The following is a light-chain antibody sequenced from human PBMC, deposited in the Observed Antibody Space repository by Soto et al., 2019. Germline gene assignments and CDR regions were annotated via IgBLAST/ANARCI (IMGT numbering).Light chain of an antibody. CDR1: SSNIGTGYD. CDR2: GNN. CDR3: QSYDSSLSGLDV. Sequence: QSVLTQPPSVSGAPGQRVTISCTGSSSNIGTGYDVHWYQQLPGTPPKLLIYGNNNRPSGVPDRFSGSKSGTSASLAITGLQAEDEADYYCQSYDSSLSGLDVFGTGTKVTVL. J-gene: IGLJ1*01. V-gene: IGLV1-40*01.